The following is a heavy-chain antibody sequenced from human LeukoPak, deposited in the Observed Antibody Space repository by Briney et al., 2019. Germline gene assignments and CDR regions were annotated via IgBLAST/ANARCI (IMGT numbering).Heavy chain of an antibody. CDR2: IYTSGST. CDR1: GGSISGGSYY. Sequence: SQTLSLTCTVSGGSISGGSYYWSWIRQPAGKGLEWIGRIYTSGSTNYNPSLKSRVTISVDTSKNQFSLKLSSVTAADTAVYYCARQSITIFGVAPYYFDYWGQRTLVTVSS. D-gene: IGHD3-3*01. CDR3: ARQSITIFGVAPYYFDY. V-gene: IGHV4-61*02. J-gene: IGHJ4*02.